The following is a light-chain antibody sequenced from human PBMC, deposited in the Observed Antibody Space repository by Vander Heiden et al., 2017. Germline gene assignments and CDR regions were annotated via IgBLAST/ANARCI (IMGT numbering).Light chain of an antibody. V-gene: IGKV1-39*01. CDR1: QNIYTY. Sequence: IQTTQSPSSLSASVGDRVTITCRASQNIYTYLNWYQQKLGKAPKLLIYAASNLQNGVPSRFSGSGSGTDFTLTISSLQPEDFATYYCQQSYSTPYTFGQGTKVEIK. CDR3: QQSYSTPYT. J-gene: IGKJ2*01. CDR2: AAS.